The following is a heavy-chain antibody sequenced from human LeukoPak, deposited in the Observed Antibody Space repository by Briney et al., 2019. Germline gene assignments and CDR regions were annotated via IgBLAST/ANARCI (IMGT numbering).Heavy chain of an antibody. Sequence: SETLSLTCSVSGVSITTSTYYWGWIRQPPGKGLEWIGSIYYSKNTYYNPSLKSRVTISADTSKNQFSLTLGSVSATDTAVYYCVSPRGFSYGYFDYWGQGTLVTVSS. CDR3: VSPRGFSYGYFDY. CDR1: GVSITTSTYY. D-gene: IGHD5-18*01. CDR2: IYYSKNT. V-gene: IGHV4-39*01. J-gene: IGHJ4*02.